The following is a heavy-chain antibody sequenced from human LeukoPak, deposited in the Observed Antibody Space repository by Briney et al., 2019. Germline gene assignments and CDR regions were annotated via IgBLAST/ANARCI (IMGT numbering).Heavy chain of an antibody. J-gene: IGHJ4*02. V-gene: IGHV4-34*01. Sequence: PSETLSLTCAVYGGSFSGYYWSWIRQPPGKGLEWIGEINHSGSTNYNPSLKSRVTISVDTSKNQFSLKLSSVTAADTAVYYCARSWNYGSGSLSCWGQGTLVTVSS. D-gene: IGHD3-10*01. CDR2: INHSGST. CDR3: ARSWNYGSGSLSC. CDR1: GGSFSGYY.